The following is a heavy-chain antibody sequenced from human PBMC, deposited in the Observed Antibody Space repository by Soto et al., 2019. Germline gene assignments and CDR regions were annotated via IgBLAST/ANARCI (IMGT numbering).Heavy chain of an antibody. CDR2: IKSRTENETT. Sequence: LRLFCAASGFTFSNVWLSWVRLGPGKGLEWLGRIKSRTENETTDYAPPARGRFIISRDDSKNMLYLQLNSLKSADTGVYYCVTVLPHANSWFDYWGQGTPVTVSS. J-gene: IGHJ4*02. V-gene: IGHV3-15*01. CDR1: GFTFSNVW. D-gene: IGHD2-2*01. CDR3: VTVLPHANSWFDY.